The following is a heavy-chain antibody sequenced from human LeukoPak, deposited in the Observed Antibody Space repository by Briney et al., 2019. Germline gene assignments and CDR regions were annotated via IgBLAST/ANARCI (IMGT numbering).Heavy chain of an antibody. D-gene: IGHD2-2*01. J-gene: IGHJ3*02. CDR2: IYSGGST. CDR1: GFTVSSNY. V-gene: IGHV3-66*01. Sequence: TGGSLRLSCAASGFTVSSNYMSWVRQAPGKGLEWVSVIYSGGSTYYADSVKGRFTISRDNSKNTLYLQMNSLRAEDTAVYYCARSTRAGAAPAGFDIWGQGTMVTVSS. CDR3: ARSTRAGAAPAGFDI.